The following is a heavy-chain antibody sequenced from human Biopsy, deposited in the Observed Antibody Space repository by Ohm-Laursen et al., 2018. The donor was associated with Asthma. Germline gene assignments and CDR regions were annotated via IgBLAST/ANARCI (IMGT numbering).Heavy chain of an antibody. CDR3: ALSQFDY. Sequence: GASVKVPCKASGYTFTSYYIHWVRQAPGQGLEWVGIINPPTGDTSYAQKFLGRVTVTRDTSTSTVYMELSSLRSEDTAVYYCALSQFDYWGQGTLLTVSS. CDR1: GYTFTSYY. CDR2: INPPTGDT. V-gene: IGHV1-46*01. J-gene: IGHJ4*02.